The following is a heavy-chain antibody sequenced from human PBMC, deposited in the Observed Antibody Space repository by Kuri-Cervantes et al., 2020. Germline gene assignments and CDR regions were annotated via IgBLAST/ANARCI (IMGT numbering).Heavy chain of an antibody. D-gene: IGHD3-10*01. Sequence: ASAKVSCKASGYTFTSYYMNCGRQAPGQRLEWMGIINPSDGSTSYAQKFQGRVTMTRDTSTSTVYMELSSLRSEDTAVYYCARNYTFFTMVRGVMSFFHPSNPSDYSYYGMDVWGQGTTVTVSS. V-gene: IGHV1-46*01. CDR2: INPSDGST. CDR3: ARNYTFFTMVRGVMSFFHPSNPSDYSYYGMDV. J-gene: IGHJ6*02. CDR1: GYTFTSYY.